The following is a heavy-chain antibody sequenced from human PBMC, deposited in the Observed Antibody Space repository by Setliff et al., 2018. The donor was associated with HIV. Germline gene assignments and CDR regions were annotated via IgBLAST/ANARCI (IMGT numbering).Heavy chain of an antibody. Sequence: GGSLRLSCAASGFNFNSYGMHWVRQAPGKGLEWVAVIWLDGSYKYYADSVKGRFTISRDNSKNTLYLQMNSLRAEDTAVYYCALMLWGVPYWGRGTLVTVSS. V-gene: IGHV3-33*01. CDR3: ALMLWGVPY. D-gene: IGHD3-10*01. CDR2: IWLDGSYK. J-gene: IGHJ4*02. CDR1: GFNFNSYG.